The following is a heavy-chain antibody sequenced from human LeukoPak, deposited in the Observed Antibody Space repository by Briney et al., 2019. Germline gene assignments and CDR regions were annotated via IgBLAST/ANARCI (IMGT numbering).Heavy chain of an antibody. CDR1: GGSISSYY. D-gene: IGHD6-19*01. V-gene: IGHV4-59*12. J-gene: IGHJ4*02. CDR2: IYYSGST. CDR3: ARDYTLYISGWFLDY. Sequence: SETLSLTCTVSGGSISSYYWSWIRQPPGKGLEWIGYIYYSGSTNYTPSPKSRATISVDSSKNQFSLKLTSVTAAYTAIYYCARDYTLYISGWFLDYWAQGTLVTVSS.